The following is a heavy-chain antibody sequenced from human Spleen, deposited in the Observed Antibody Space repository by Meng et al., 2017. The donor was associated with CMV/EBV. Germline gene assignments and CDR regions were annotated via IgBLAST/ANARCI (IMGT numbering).Heavy chain of an antibody. CDR3: ARVSATGYYDSSGYRPGTAFDI. J-gene: IGHJ3*02. Sequence: GESLKISCAASGFTFTGYWMYWVRHAPGKGLMWVSRINSDGSSTSYADSVKGRFTISRDNAKNTLFLQMNSLRTEDTAVYYCARVSATGYYDSSGYRPGTAFDIWGQGTMVTVSS. D-gene: IGHD3-22*01. CDR2: INSDGSST. CDR1: GFTFTGYW. V-gene: IGHV3-74*01.